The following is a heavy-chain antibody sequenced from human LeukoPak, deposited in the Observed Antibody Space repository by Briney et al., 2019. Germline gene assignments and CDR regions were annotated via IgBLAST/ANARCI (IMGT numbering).Heavy chain of an antibody. Sequence: SETLSLTCTVSGGSISSHYWSWLRQPPGKGLEWIGYIYYSGSTNYNPSLKSRVTISVDTSKNQFSLKLSPVTAADTAVYYCARDSYSSSGLFYWGQGTLVTVSS. J-gene: IGHJ4*02. D-gene: IGHD6-6*01. CDR2: IYYSGST. CDR3: ARDSYSSSGLFY. V-gene: IGHV4-59*11. CDR1: GGSISSHY.